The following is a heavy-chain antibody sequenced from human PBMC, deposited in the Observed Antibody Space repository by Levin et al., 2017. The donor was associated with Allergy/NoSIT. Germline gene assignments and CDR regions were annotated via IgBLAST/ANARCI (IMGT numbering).Heavy chain of an antibody. CDR1: GGSISSGDYY. D-gene: IGHD2-2*02. V-gene: IGHV4-30-4*01. CDR3: ASVVPAAISIDY. CDR2: IYYSGST. J-gene: IGHJ4*02. Sequence: SETLSLTCTVSGGSISSGDYYWSWIRQPPGKGLEWIGYIYYSGSTYYNPSLKSRVTISVDTSKNQFSLKLSSVTAADTAVYYCASVVPAAISIDYWGQGTLVTVSS.